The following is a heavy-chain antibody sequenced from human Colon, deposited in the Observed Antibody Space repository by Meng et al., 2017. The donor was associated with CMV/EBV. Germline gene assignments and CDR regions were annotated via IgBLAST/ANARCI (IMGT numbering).Heavy chain of an antibody. V-gene: IGHV3-66*01. CDR2: IYDDGST. Sequence: EVQLVESGGGLVQTGGSLRLSCAASGFTVSTSYMSWVRQAPGKGLEWVSIIYDDGSTYYADSVYDRFTISRDISKNTVYLQVNSLRAEDTAVYYCARAGRRNFPHIFDSWGQGTLVTVSS. CDR1: GFTVSTSY. J-gene: IGHJ4*02. D-gene: IGHD3-10*01. CDR3: ARAGRRNFPHIFDS.